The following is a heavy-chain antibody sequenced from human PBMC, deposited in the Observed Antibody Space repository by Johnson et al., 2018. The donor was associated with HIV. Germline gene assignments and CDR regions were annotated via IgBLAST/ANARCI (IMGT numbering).Heavy chain of an antibody. CDR3: ASTSSGWFYAFDI. V-gene: IGHV3-7*01. D-gene: IGHD6-19*01. CDR2: IKEDGSEK. CDR1: GFNFTNYW. Sequence: EVQLVESGGGLAQPGGSLKVSCAASGFNFTNYWMSWVRQAPGKGLEWVANIKEDGSEKYYVDSVKGRFTISRDNAKNSLYLQMNTLRAEDTAVYYCASTSSGWFYAFDIWGQGTMVTVSS. J-gene: IGHJ3*02.